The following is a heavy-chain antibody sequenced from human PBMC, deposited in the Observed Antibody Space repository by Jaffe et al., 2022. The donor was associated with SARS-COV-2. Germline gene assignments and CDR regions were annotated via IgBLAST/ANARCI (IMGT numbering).Heavy chain of an antibody. Sequence: QVQLQESGPGLVKLSQTLSLTCIVSGGSISSGDYYWSWIRQHPGKGLEWIGHIYYSGSTYYNPSLKSRVTISLDTSKKHFSLRLSSVTAADTAVYYCARAPAVAGILGRKKFYGVDVWGQGTTVTVSS. J-gene: IGHJ6*02. D-gene: IGHD6-19*01. CDR3: ARAPAVAGILGRKKFYGVDV. CDR2: IYYSGST. CDR1: GGSISSGDYY. V-gene: IGHV4-31*03.